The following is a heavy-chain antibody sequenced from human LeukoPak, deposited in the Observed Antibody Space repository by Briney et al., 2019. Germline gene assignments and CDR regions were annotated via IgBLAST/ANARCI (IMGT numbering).Heavy chain of an antibody. CDR1: GYTLTELS. D-gene: IGHD3-10*01. V-gene: IGHV1-24*01. CDR2: FDPEDGET. J-gene: IGHJ5*02. CDR3: ATDPYYYGSGSYYNKSGWFDP. Sequence: ASVKVSCKVSGYTLTELSMHWVRQAPGKGLEWMGGFDPEDGETIYAQKFQGRVTMTEDTSTDTAYMELSSLRSEDTAVYYCATDPYYYGSGSYYNKSGWFDPWGQGTLVIVSP.